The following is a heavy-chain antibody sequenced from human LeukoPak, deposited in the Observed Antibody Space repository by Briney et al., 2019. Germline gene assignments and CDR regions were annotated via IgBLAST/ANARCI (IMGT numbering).Heavy chain of an antibody. D-gene: IGHD1-14*01. J-gene: IGHJ4*02. V-gene: IGHV3-48*03. CDR2: ISSSSSTI. CDR1: GFTFRSYE. CDR3: ANTAGYKVY. Sequence: GGSLRLSCAASGFTFRSYEMNWVRQAPGKGLEWVSYISSSSSTIYYSDSLKGRFTISRDNAKNSLYLQMNSLRAEDTAVYYCANTAGYKVYWGQGTLVTVSS.